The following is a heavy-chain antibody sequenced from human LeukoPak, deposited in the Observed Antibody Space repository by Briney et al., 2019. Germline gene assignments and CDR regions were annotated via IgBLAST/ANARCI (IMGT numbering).Heavy chain of an antibody. D-gene: IGHD3-10*01. CDR1: GVSISSSSYY. CDR3: ARDLLLWFGESAPAFDI. Sequence: SETLSLTCTVSGVSISSSSYYWGWIRQPPGKGLEWIGTIYYSGNTYYNPSLKSRVTLSVDTSKNQFSLKVSSVTAADTAVYYCARDLLLWFGESAPAFDIWGQGTMVTVSS. CDR2: IYYSGNT. V-gene: IGHV4-39*02. J-gene: IGHJ3*02.